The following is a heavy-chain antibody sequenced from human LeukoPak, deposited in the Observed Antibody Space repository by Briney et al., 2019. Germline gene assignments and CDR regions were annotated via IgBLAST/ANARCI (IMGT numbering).Heavy chain of an antibody. Sequence: SETLSLTCTVSGGSISSGGYYWSWIRQPPGKGLEWIGYIYHSGSTYYNPSLKSRVTISVDRSKNQFSLKLSSVTAADTAVYYCAKGWGGTGRNFFDYWGQGTLVTVSS. CDR3: AKGWGGTGRNFFDY. V-gene: IGHV4-30-2*01. J-gene: IGHJ4*02. CDR2: IYHSGST. CDR1: GGSISSGGYY. D-gene: IGHD1-26*01.